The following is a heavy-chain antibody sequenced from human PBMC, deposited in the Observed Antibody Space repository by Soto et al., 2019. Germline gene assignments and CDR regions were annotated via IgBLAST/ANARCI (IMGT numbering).Heavy chain of an antibody. CDR2: IYTNGNT. CDR1: WFSVGYNH. CDR3: ARGPKQLAFSRRKYIEFYFDY. D-gene: IGHD5-12*01. V-gene: IGHV3-53*01. Sequence: PRLSFAAPWFSVGYNHMNSVRQTPLKGLEWVSIIYTNGNTYYTDSVKGRFTISRDNSKNTLYLQMNNLRLEDTAVYYCARGPKQLAFSRRKYIEFYFDYWGRGTLVTVSS. J-gene: IGHJ4*02.